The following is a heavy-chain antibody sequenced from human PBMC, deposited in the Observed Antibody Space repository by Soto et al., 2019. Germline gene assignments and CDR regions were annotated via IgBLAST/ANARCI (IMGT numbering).Heavy chain of an antibody. Sequence: GGSLRLSCAASGFTFDDYAMHWVRQAPGKGLEWVSLISWDGGSTYYADSVKGRFTISRDNSKNSLYLQMNSLRAEDTALYYCAKDWGSDSSSWDPSYYYYGMGVWGPGTTVTVSS. V-gene: IGHV3-43D*03. CDR3: AKDWGSDSSSWDPSYYYYGMGV. D-gene: IGHD6-13*01. CDR1: GFTFDDYA. CDR2: ISWDGGST. J-gene: IGHJ6*02.